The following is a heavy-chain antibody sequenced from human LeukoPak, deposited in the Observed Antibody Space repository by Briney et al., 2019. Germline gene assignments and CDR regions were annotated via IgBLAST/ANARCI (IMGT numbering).Heavy chain of an antibody. CDR2: IYYSGST. J-gene: IGHJ5*01. Sequence: SETLSLTCTVSGGSFRSYYWSWIRQPPGKGLEWIGYIYYSGSTNYNPSLKSRVTISVDTSKNQFSLKLNSVTAADTAVYCCARGRNLEWFDYWGQGTLVTVSS. CDR3: ARGRNLEWFDY. D-gene: IGHD3-3*01. V-gene: IGHV4-59*01. CDR1: GGSFRSYY.